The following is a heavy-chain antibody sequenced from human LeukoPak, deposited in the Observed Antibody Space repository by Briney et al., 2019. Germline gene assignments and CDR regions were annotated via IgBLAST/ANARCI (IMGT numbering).Heavy chain of an antibody. CDR1: GDSVSSGSYY. CDR2: VYYTGST. V-gene: IGHV4-61*01. J-gene: IGHJ4*02. CDR3: ARDSDYVWGSYRY. Sequence: SETLSLTCTVSGDSVSSGSYYWSWIRQPPGKGLEWIGYVYYTGSTNYNPSLKSRVTISVDTSKNRFSLKLNSVTAADTAVYYCARDSDYVWGSYRYWGQGTLVTVSS. D-gene: IGHD3-16*02.